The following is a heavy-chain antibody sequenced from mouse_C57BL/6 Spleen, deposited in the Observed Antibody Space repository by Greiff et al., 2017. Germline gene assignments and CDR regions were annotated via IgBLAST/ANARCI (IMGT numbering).Heavy chain of an antibody. Sequence: VQLQQPGAELVKPGASVKLSCKASGYTFTSYWMHWVKQRPGQGLEWIGMIHPNSGSTNYNEKFKSKATLTVDKSSSTAYMQLSSLTSEDSAVYYCASGITTVVEYYAMDYWGQGTSVTVAS. D-gene: IGHD1-1*01. CDR3: ASGITTVVEYYAMDY. J-gene: IGHJ4*01. CDR1: GYTFTSYW. CDR2: IHPNSGST. V-gene: IGHV1-64*01.